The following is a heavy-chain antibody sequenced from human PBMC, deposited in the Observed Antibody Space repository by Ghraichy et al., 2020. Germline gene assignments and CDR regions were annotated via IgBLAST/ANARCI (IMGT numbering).Heavy chain of an antibody. CDR1: GFTFSSYA. J-gene: IGHJ3*02. Sequence: GGSLRLSCAASGFTFSSYAMSWVRQAPGKGLEWVSAISGSGGSTYYADSVKGRFTISRDNSKNTLYLQMNSLRAEDTAVYYCAKVGWELLGFDDAFDIWGQGTMVTVSS. V-gene: IGHV3-23*01. CDR2: ISGSGGST. D-gene: IGHD1-26*01. CDR3: AKVGWELLGFDDAFDI.